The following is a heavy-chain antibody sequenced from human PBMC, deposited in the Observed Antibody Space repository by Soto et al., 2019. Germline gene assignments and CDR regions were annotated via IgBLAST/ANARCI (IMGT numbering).Heavy chain of an antibody. Sequence: GGSLRLSCAASGFTFSSYWMSWVRQAPGKGLEWVANIKQDGSEKYYVDSVKGRFTISRDNAKNSLYLQMNSLRAEDTAVYYCEREAIFKIFIDYYYYMDVLGKGPTGTV. J-gene: IGHJ6*03. CDR2: IKQDGSEK. D-gene: IGHD3-9*01. CDR1: GFTFSSYW. V-gene: IGHV3-7*01. CDR3: EREAIFKIFIDYYYYMDV.